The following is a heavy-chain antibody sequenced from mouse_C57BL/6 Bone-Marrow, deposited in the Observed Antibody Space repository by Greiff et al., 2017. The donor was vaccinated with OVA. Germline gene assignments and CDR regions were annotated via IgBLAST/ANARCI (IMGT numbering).Heavy chain of an antibody. Sequence: VQLQQSGPELVKPGASVKISCKASGYTFTDYYIDWVKQRPGQGLEWIGWIFPGSGSTYYNEKFKGKATLTVDKSSSTAYMLLSSLTSEDSAVYFGERWFDDDGGGDYWGQGTSVTVSS. J-gene: IGHJ4*01. CDR2: IFPGSGST. CDR3: ERWFDDDGGGDY. D-gene: IGHD2-4*01. CDR1: GYTFTDYY. V-gene: IGHV1-75*01.